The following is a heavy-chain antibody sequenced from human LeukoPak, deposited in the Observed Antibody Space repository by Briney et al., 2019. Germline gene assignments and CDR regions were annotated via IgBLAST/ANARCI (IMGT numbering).Heavy chain of an antibody. J-gene: IGHJ4*02. CDR1: GFTFSSYG. CDR3: ASGAGSLDY. V-gene: IGHV3-33*01. D-gene: IGHD3-10*01. Sequence: GGSLRLSCAASGFTFSSYGMHWVRQAPGKGLEWVAVIWYDGSNKYYADSVKGRFTISRDNSKNTLYLQMNSLRAEDTAVHYCASGAGSLDYWGQGTLVTVSS. CDR2: IWYDGSNK.